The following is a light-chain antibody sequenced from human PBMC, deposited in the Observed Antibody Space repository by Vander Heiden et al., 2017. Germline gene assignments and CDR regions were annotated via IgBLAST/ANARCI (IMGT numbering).Light chain of an antibody. V-gene: IGKV1-33*01. CDR1: QDISNY. CDR3: QQDNNLVA. CDR2: DAS. J-gene: IGKJ3*01. Sequence: DIQMTQSPSSLSASVGDRVTITCQASQDISNYLNWYQQKPGKAPKLLIYDASNLEKGVPSRFSGSGSGTDFTFTISSLQPEDIATYYWQQDNNLVAFGHGTKVDIK.